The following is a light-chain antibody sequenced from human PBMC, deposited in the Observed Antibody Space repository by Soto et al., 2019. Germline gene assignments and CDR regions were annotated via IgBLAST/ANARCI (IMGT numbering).Light chain of an antibody. CDR2: RAD. CDR3: AAWDDIVSGLV. CDR1: SSNIGSNY. V-gene: IGLV1-47*01. Sequence: QSVLTQPPSASGTPGQTVTISCSGRSSNIGSNYVYWYQQPPGTAPRLLMYRADQRPSGVPDRFSGSKSGTSASLAISGLRSEDEADYYCAAWDDIVSGLVFGGGTKLTVL. J-gene: IGLJ2*01.